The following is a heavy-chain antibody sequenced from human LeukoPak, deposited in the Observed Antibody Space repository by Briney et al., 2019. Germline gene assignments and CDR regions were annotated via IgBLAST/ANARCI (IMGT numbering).Heavy chain of an antibody. CDR3: ARGYNVLLWFGDRQRYFDY. D-gene: IGHD3-10*01. J-gene: IGHJ4*02. V-gene: IGHV1-18*01. CDR2: MNPNSGNT. CDR1: GYTFTSYD. Sequence: ASVKVSCKASGYTFTSYDINWVRQATGQGLEWMGWMNPNSGNTNYAQKLQGRVTMTTDTSASTAYMELRSLRSDDTAVYYCARGYNVLLWFGDRQRYFDYWGQGTLVTVSS.